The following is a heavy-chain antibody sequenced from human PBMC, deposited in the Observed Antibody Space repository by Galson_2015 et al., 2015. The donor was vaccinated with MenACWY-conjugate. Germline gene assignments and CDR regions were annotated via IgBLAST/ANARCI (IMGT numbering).Heavy chain of an antibody. J-gene: IGHJ4*02. CDR1: GFTFSSYW. CDR2: INSDGSST. D-gene: IGHD3-22*01. V-gene: IGHV3-74*01. CDR3: ARAFQYYYDSSGKNFDY. Sequence: SLRLSCAASGFTFSSYWMHWVRQAPGKGLVWVSRINSDGSSTSYADSVKGRFTISRGNAKNTLYLQMNSLRAEDTAVYYCARAFQYYYDSSGKNFDYWGQGTLVTVSS.